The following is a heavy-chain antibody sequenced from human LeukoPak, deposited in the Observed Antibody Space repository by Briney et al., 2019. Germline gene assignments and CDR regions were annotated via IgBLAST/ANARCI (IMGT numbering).Heavy chain of an antibody. CDR2: ISSSSSYI. CDR3: ARQYQLLGYFGD. J-gene: IGHJ4*02. CDR1: GFTFSSYS. D-gene: IGHD2-2*01. Sequence: KTGGSLRLSCAASGFTFSSYSMNWVRQAPGKGLEWVSSISSSSSYIYYADSVKGRFTISRDNAKNSLYLQMNSLRAEDTAVYYCARQYQLLGYFGDWGQGTLVTVSS. V-gene: IGHV3-21*01.